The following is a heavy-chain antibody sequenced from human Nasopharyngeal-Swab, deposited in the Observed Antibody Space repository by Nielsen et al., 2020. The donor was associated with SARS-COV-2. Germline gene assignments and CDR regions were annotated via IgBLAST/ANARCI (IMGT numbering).Heavy chain of an antibody. CDR1: GFTVSSNY. V-gene: IGHV3-53*01. J-gene: IGHJ6*02. D-gene: IGHD2-2*02. CDR2: IYSGGST. Sequence: GGSLRLSCSASGFTVSSNYISWVRLAPGKWLEWISVIYSGGSTYYADSVKGRFTISRDNSKNTLYLQMNSLRAEDTAVYYYARDLYRQERHLYNYYGMDVWGQGTTVTVSS. CDR3: ARDLYRQERHLYNYYGMDV.